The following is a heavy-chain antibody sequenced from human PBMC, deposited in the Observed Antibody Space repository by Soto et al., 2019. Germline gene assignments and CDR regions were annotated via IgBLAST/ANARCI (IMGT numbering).Heavy chain of an antibody. D-gene: IGHD6-6*01. CDR3: ARDKVAAQYYYYYGMDV. Sequence: SVKVSCKASGGTFSSYAISWVRQAPGQGLEWMGGIIPIFGTANYAQKFQGRVTITADESMSTAYMELSSLRSEDTAAYYCARDKVAAQYYYYYGMDVWGQGTTVTVSS. V-gene: IGHV1-69*13. CDR2: IIPIFGTA. J-gene: IGHJ6*02. CDR1: GGTFSSYA.